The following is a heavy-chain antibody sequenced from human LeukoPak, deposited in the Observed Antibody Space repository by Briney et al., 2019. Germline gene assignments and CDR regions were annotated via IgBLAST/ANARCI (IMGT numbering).Heavy chain of an antibody. D-gene: IGHD6-19*01. Sequence: PGGSLRLSCAGSGFTFSSYEMNWVRQAPGKGLEWVSLLYSRGDTFYADSVKGRFTISRDNSKNTLYLQMNSLTAEDTAVYFCARDSSSFPNYFDYWGQGTLVIVSS. CDR1: GFTFSSYE. V-gene: IGHV3-53*01. J-gene: IGHJ4*02. CDR3: ARDSSSFPNYFDY. CDR2: LYSRGDT.